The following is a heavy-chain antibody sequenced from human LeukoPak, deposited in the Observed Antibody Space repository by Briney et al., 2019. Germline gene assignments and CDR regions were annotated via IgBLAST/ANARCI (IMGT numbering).Heavy chain of an antibody. CDR1: GFTVSSNY. CDR3: ARVKVDEGLRLYFDY. D-gene: IGHD2-8*01. J-gene: IGHJ4*02. CDR2: ISSSSSYT. V-gene: IGHV3-11*06. Sequence: PGGSLRLSCAASGFTVSSNYMSWVRHAPGKGLEWVSYISSSSSYTNYADSVKGRFTISRDNAKNSLYLQMNSLRAEDTAVYYCARVKVDEGLRLYFDYWGQGTLVTVSS.